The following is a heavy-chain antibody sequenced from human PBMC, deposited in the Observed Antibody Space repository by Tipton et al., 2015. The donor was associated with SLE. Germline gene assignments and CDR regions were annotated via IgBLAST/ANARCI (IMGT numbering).Heavy chain of an antibody. Sequence: TLSLTCAVYRGSFSGYSWTWIRQSPGRGLEWIGEFNHTGSTNYNPSLKSRATISVDTSKNQHSLKLTSVTAADTAVYYCARGVAGYYFYYYMDVWGKGTTVTISS. D-gene: IGHD3-10*01. V-gene: IGHV4-34*01. CDR2: FNHTGST. CDR1: RGSFSGYS. CDR3: ARGVAGYYFYYYMDV. J-gene: IGHJ6*03.